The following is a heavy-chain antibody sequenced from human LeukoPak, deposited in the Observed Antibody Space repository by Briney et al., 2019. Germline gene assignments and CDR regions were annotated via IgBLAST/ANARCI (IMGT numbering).Heavy chain of an antibody. Sequence: GASVKVSCKASGGTFSSYAISWVRQPPGQGLEWMGGIIPIFGTANYAQKFQGRVTITTDESTSTAYMELSSLRSEDTAVYYCARHPDQLLRSYFDYWGQGTLVTVSS. CDR2: IIPIFGTA. J-gene: IGHJ4*02. CDR1: GGTFSSYA. D-gene: IGHD3-3*01. V-gene: IGHV1-69*05. CDR3: ARHPDQLLRSYFDY.